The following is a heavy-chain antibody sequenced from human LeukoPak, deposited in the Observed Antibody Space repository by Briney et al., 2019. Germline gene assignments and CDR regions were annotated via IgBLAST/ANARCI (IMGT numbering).Heavy chain of an antibody. D-gene: IGHD2-21*02. CDR1: GGSISSSSYY. CDR3: ARQPGLAYCGGDCYSNRFDP. Sequence: SETLSLTCTVSGGSISSSSYYWGWIRQPPGKGLEWIGSIYYSGSTYYNPSLKSRVTISVDTSKNQFSLKLSSVTAADTAVYYCARQPGLAYCGGDCYSNRFDPWGQGTLVTVSS. V-gene: IGHV4-39*01. J-gene: IGHJ5*02. CDR2: IYYSGST.